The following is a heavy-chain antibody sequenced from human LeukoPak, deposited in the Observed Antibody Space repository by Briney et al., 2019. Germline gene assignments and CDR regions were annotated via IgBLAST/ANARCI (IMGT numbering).Heavy chain of an antibody. CDR3: AKRGVVIRVILVGFHKEAYYFDS. Sequence: PGGSLRLSCAVSGITLSNYGMSWVRQAPGKGLEWGAGISDSGGRTNYADSVKGRFTNSRDNPKHTLYLQMNSMRAVDTAVYFCAKRGVVIRVILVGFHKEAYYFDSWGQGALVTVSS. J-gene: IGHJ4*02. CDR2: ISDSGGRT. V-gene: IGHV3-23*01. CDR1: GITLSNYG. D-gene: IGHD3-22*01.